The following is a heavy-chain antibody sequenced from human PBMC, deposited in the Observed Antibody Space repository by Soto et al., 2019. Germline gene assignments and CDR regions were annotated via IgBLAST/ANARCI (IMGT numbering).Heavy chain of an antibody. Sequence: QVQLVQSGAEAKKAGSSVKVSCKASGGTFSSYAISWVRQAPGQGLECLGGIIPIFGTANYAQKFQGRVTINADESTSTAYMELSSLSSEDTAVYYCAAGYDAAGAFAIWGEGTMVTVSS. CDR2: IIPIFGTA. CDR3: AAGYDAAGAFAI. CDR1: GGTFSSYA. D-gene: IGHD1-1*01. J-gene: IGHJ3*02. V-gene: IGHV1-69*01.